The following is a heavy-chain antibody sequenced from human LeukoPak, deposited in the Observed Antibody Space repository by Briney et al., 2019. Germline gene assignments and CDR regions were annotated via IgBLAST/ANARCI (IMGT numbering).Heavy chain of an antibody. CDR1: GGSISSSNYY. CDR2: IYYSGST. CDR3: ARHVWQQLVAWFDP. J-gene: IGHJ5*02. D-gene: IGHD6-13*01. V-gene: IGHV4-39*01. Sequence: SETLSLTCTVSGGSISSSNYYWGWIRQPPGKGLEWIGSIYYSGSTYYNPSLKSRVTISVDTSKNQFSLKLSSVTAADTAVYYCARHVWQQLVAWFDPWGQGTLVTVSS.